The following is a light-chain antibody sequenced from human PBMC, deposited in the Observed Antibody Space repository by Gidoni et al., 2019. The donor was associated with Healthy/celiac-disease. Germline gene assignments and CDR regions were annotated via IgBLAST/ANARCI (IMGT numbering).Light chain of an antibody. J-gene: IGKJ1*01. CDR2: KAP. CDR1: QSISSW. CDR3: QQYNSYSWT. Sequence: DIQMTQSPSTLSASVGDRVTITCRASQSISSWLAWYQQKPGKAPKLLSYKAPSLESGVPSRCSGSGSGTEFTLTISSLQTDDFATYYCQQYNSYSWTFGQGTKVEIK. V-gene: IGKV1-5*03.